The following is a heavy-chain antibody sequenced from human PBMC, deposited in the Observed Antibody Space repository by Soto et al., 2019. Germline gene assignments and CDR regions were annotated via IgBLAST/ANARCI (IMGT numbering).Heavy chain of an antibody. CDR1: VFTFISYS. Sequence: VASLTLSCSSSVFTFISYSISWVRQAPVNWLEWVSAISGSVGITYYADSVKGRFTISRHNSKNTLYLQMNSLRAEDTAVYYCAKDPRYKLAEAGHNWLEHWGKGTMVNVS. D-gene: IGHD6-13*01. V-gene: IGHV3-23*01. CDR3: AKDPRYKLAEAGHNWLEH. CDR2: ISGSVGIT. J-gene: IGHJ5*02.